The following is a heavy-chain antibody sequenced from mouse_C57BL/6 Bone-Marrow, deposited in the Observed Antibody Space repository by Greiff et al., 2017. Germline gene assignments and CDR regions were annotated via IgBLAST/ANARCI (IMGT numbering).Heavy chain of an antibody. CDR1: GFNIKDDY. V-gene: IGHV14-4*01. Sequence: EVQLQQSGAELVRPGASVKLSCTASGFNIKDDYMHWVKQRPEQGLEWIGWIDPENGDTEYASKFQGKATITADTSSNTAYLQLSSLTSEDTAVYYCTTYRVRPPMDYWGQGTSVTVSS. J-gene: IGHJ4*01. D-gene: IGHD2-14*01. CDR3: TTYRVRPPMDY. CDR2: IDPENGDT.